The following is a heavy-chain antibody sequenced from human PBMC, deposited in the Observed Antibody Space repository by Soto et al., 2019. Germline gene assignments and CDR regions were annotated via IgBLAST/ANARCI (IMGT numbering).Heavy chain of an antibody. CDR3: SGYGSGSYHSF. Sequence: PSETLSLTCTVSGGSITTPYWNWSWFRKPPGKGLEWIGFTYFRGNTNYNPSVRSRVTISLDASKNQLSLKLRSVTAADTAVYYCSGYGSGSYHSFWGQGTLVNVS. D-gene: IGHD3-10*01. CDR1: GGSITTPY. J-gene: IGHJ4*02. CDR2: TYFRGNT. V-gene: IGHV4-59*08.